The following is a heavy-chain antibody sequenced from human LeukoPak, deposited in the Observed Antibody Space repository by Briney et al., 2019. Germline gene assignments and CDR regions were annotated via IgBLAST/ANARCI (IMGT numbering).Heavy chain of an antibody. V-gene: IGHV3-21*01. CDR2: ISSSSSYI. Sequence: KPGGSLRLSCAASGFTFSSYSMNWVRQAPGKGLEWVSSISSSSSYIYYADSVKGRFTISRDNAKNSLYLQMNSLRAEDTAVYYCARVVGIDDILTGYYEQESWGQGTLVTVSS. J-gene: IGHJ4*02. CDR3: ARVVGIDDILTGYYEQES. D-gene: IGHD3-9*01. CDR1: GFTFSSYS.